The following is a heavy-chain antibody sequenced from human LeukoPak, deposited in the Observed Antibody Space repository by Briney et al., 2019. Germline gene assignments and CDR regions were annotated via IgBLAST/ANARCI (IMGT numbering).Heavy chain of an antibody. CDR2: ISSSGSTI. Sequence: GSLRLSCAASGFTFSTYEMNWVRQAPGKGLEWVSYISSSGSTIYYADSVKGRFTISRDNAKNSLYLQMKSLRVEDTAVYYCAREKPELDYWGQGTLVTVSS. V-gene: IGHV3-48*03. CDR3: AREKPELDY. J-gene: IGHJ4*02. CDR1: GFTFSTYE.